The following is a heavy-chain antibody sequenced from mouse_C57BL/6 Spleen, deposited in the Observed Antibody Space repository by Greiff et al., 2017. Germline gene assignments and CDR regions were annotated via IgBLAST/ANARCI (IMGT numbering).Heavy chain of an antibody. Sequence: VQLQQPGAELVRPGSSVKLSCKASGYTFTSSWMDWVKQRPGQGLEWIGNIYPSDSETHYNQKFKDKATLTVVKSSSTAYMQLSSLTSENTSVYYCARSGYAMDYWGQGTSVTVSS. D-gene: IGHD3-2*02. CDR1: GYTFTSSW. CDR2: IYPSDSET. J-gene: IGHJ4*01. V-gene: IGHV1-61*01. CDR3: ARSGYAMDY.